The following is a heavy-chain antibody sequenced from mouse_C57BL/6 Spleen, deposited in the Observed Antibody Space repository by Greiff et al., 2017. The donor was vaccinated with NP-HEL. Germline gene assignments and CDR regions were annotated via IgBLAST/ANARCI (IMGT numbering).Heavy chain of an antibody. CDR2: IDPENGDT. J-gene: IGHJ2*01. Sequence: VQLQQSGAELVRPGASVKLSCTASGFNIKDDYMHWVEQRPEQGLEWIGWIDPENGDTEYASKFQGKATITADTSSNTAYLQLSSLTSEDTAVYYCTTLTGTGYWGQGTTLTVSS. D-gene: IGHD4-1*01. CDR1: GFNIKDDY. V-gene: IGHV14-4*01. CDR3: TTLTGTGY.